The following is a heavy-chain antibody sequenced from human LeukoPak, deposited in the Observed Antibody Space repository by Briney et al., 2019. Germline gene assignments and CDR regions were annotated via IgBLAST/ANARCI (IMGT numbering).Heavy chain of an antibody. V-gene: IGHV6-1*01. CDR3: ARGWGLDY. D-gene: IGHD3-16*01. CDR2: TYYRSKWYN. Sequence: SQTLSLTCAISGDSVSSNSAAWNWIRQSPSRGLEWLGRTYYRSKWYNDYAESVKSRITFNAVTTKNQFSLQLNFVPPEDTAVYYCARGWGLDYWGQGTLVTVSS. CDR1: GDSVSSNSAA. J-gene: IGHJ4*02.